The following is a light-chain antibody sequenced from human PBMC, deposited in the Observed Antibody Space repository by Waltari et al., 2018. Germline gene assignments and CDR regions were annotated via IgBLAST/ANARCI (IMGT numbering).Light chain of an antibody. CDR2: KNN. V-gene: IGLV1-47*01. CDR3: AAWDDSLSGLV. Sequence: QSVLTQPPSASGTPGQKVTISCNGSSSNIGSNYVYWYQQLPGTAPKLLIFKNNQRPSGVPDRFSDSKSGTSASLAINGLRSEDEADYYGAAWDDSLSGLVLGGGTKVTVL. J-gene: IGLJ3*02. CDR1: SSNIGSNY.